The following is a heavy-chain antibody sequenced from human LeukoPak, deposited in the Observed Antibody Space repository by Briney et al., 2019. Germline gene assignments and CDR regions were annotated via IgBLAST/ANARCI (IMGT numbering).Heavy chain of an antibody. V-gene: IGHV1-24*01. CDR2: FDPEDGET. CDR3: ATSRREAYFDL. CDR1: GYTFTSYG. D-gene: IGHD1-14*01. J-gene: IGHJ2*01. Sequence: ASVKVSCKASGYTFTSYGITWVRQAPGKGLEWMGGFDPEDGETIYAQKFQGRVTMTEDTSTDTAYMELSSLRSEDTAVYYCATSRREAYFDLWGRGTLVTVSS.